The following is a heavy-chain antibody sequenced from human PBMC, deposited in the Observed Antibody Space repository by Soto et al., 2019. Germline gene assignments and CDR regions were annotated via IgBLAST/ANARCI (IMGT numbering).Heavy chain of an antibody. D-gene: IGHD3-10*01. Sequence: ASVKVSCKASGYTFTNYYMHWVRQAPGEGLEGMGIIYPSGGSTRNAQKFQGRVTMTRDTSKSTVYMELSSLRSEDTAVYYCARDFSGPMDYWGRGPLVTVSS. CDR3: ARDFSGPMDY. CDR2: IYPSGGST. CDR1: GYTFTNYY. J-gene: IGHJ4*02. V-gene: IGHV1-46*01.